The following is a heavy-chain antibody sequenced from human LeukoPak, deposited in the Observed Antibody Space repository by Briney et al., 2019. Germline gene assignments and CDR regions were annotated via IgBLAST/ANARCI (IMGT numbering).Heavy chain of an antibody. J-gene: IGHJ4*02. Sequence: PGGSLRLSCAVSGFTFSAYSMNWVRQAPGKGLEWVSSISSTSEYRDYADSVKGRFTISRDNAKNSLYLQMNSLRAEDTAVYYCARSTIQLWFLFDYWGQGTLVTVSS. D-gene: IGHD5-18*01. V-gene: IGHV3-21*01. CDR3: ARSTIQLWFLFDY. CDR1: GFTFSAYS. CDR2: ISSTSEYR.